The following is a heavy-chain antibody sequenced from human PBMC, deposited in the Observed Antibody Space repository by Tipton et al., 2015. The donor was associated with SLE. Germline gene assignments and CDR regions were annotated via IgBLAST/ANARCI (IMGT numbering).Heavy chain of an antibody. CDR3: ARAPRYYYDSSYFDY. CDR1: GDSVSSNNAA. Sequence: LRLSCVISGDSVSSNNAAWNWIRQSPSRGLEWLGRTYYRSKWFNNYAVSVQSRITFNSDTSKNQFSLKLSSVTAADTAVYYCARAPRYYYDSSYFDYWGQGTLVTVSS. D-gene: IGHD3-22*01. J-gene: IGHJ4*02. V-gene: IGHV6-1*01. CDR2: TYYRSKWFN.